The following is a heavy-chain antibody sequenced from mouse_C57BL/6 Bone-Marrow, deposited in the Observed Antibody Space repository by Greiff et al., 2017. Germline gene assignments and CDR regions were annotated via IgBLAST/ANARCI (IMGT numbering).Heavy chain of an antibody. D-gene: IGHD2-1*01. J-gene: IGHJ2*01. CDR1: GYTFTSYW. V-gene: IGHV1-64*01. Sequence: QVQLKQPGAELVKPGASVKLSCKASGYTFTSYWMHWVKQRPGQGLEWIGMIHPNSGSTNYNEKFKSKATLTVDKSSSTAYMQLSSLTSEDSAVYYYARFGKKDYFDYWGQGTTLTVSS. CDR3: ARFGKKDYFDY. CDR2: IHPNSGST.